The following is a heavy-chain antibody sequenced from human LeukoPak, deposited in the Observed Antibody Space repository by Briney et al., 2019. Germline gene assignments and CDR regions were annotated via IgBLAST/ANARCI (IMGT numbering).Heavy chain of an antibody. CDR1: GGSISSYY. CDR2: IYTSGST. D-gene: IGHD5-24*01. Sequence: PSETLSLTCTVSGGSISSYYWSWIRQPAGKGLEWIGRIYTSGSTNYNPSLKSRVTMSVDTSKNQFSLKLSPVTAADTAVYYCARALRWLQFGDAFDIWGQGTMVAVSS. V-gene: IGHV4-4*07. J-gene: IGHJ3*02. CDR3: ARALRWLQFGDAFDI.